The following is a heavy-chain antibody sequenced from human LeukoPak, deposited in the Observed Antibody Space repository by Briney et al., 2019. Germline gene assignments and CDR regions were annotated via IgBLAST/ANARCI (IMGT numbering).Heavy chain of an antibody. Sequence: GGSLRLSCAASRFTFSSYAMSWVRQAPGKGLEWVSAISGSGGSTYYADSVKGRFTISRDNSKNTLYLQMNSLRAEDTAVYYCAQGSGYCSSTSCYNWFDPWGQGTLVTVSS. J-gene: IGHJ5*02. CDR2: ISGSGGST. D-gene: IGHD2-2*01. CDR1: RFTFSSYA. CDR3: AQGSGYCSSTSCYNWFDP. V-gene: IGHV3-23*01.